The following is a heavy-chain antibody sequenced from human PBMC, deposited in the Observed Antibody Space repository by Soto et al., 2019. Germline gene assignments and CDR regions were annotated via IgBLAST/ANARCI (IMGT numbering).Heavy chain of an antibody. J-gene: IGHJ4*02. CDR3: ARDYLWFGERGVPEY. V-gene: IGHV1-18*01. CDR1: GYTFTSYG. Sequence: ASVKVSCKASGYTFTSYGISWVRQAPGQGLEWMGWISAYNGNTNYAQKLQGRVTMTTDTSTSTAYMELRSLRSDDTAVYYCARDYLWFGERGVPEYWGQGTLVTVSS. CDR2: ISAYNGNT. D-gene: IGHD3-10*01.